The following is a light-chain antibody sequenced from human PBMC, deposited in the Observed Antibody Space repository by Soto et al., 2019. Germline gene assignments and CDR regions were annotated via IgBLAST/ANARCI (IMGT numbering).Light chain of an antibody. Sequence: QSVLSQPPSASGTPGQRVTISCSGSSSNIGSNTVNWYQQFPGTAPKLLIYFNIQRPSGVPDRFSGSKSGTSASLAISGLHSEDEADYYCAAWDDSLNGYVFGTGTKVTVL. CDR2: FNI. V-gene: IGLV1-44*01. CDR3: AAWDDSLNGYV. J-gene: IGLJ1*01. CDR1: SSNIGSNT.